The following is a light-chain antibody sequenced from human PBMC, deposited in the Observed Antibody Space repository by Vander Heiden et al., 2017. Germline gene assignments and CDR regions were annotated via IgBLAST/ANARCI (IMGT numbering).Light chain of an antibody. Sequence: QTVVTQEPSFSVSPGGTVTLTCGLSSGSVSTSYYPSWYQQTPGQAPRTLIDSTNTRSSGVPDRFSGSILGNKAALTITGAQADDESDYYCVLDMGSGISVFGGGTKLTVL. CDR1: SGSVSTSYY. J-gene: IGLJ3*02. V-gene: IGLV8-61*01. CDR3: VLDMGSGISV. CDR2: STN.